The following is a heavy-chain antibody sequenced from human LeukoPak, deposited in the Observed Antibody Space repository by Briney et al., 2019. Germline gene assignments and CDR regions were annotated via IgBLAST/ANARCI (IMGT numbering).Heavy chain of an antibody. D-gene: IGHD3-10*01. CDR1: GGSISSSRYY. CDR3: ASGELGGSGSYPFHY. V-gene: IGHV4-39*01. Sequence: SETLSLTCTVSGGSISSSRYYWGWIRQTPGKGPESIGSIYYSGSTYYNPSLKSRVTISVDTSKNQFSLKLSSVTAADTAVCYCASGELGGSGSYPFHYWGQGTLVTVSS. CDR2: IYYSGST. J-gene: IGHJ4*02.